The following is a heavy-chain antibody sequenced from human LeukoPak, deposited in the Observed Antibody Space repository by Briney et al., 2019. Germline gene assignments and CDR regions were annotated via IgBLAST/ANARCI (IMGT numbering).Heavy chain of an antibody. V-gene: IGHV4-39*07. CDR3: ATLGNGRTFDN. J-gene: IGHJ4*02. Sequence: GSLRLSCAASGISLSNYGMSWVRQAPGKGLEWIGSIYYSGATFYNPSLKSRVTISVDTSKNQFSLKLSSVTAADTAVYYCATLGNGRTFDNWGQGTLVTVSS. D-gene: IGHD1-26*01. CDR1: GISLSNYG. CDR2: IYYSGAT.